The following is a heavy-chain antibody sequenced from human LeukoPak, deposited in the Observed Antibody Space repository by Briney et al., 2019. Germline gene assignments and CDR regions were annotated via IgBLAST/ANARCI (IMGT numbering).Heavy chain of an antibody. D-gene: IGHD5-18*01. CDR1: GFTFSSYS. J-gene: IGHJ3*02. V-gene: IGHV3-21*01. CDR2: ISSSSSYI. Sequence: KSGGSLRLSCAASGFTFSSYSMNWVRQAPGKGLEWVSSISSSSSYIYYADSVKGRFTISRDNAKNSLYLQMNSLRAEDTAVYYCAREVEGGYSYGYRGLNAFDIWGQGTMVTVSS. CDR3: AREVEGGYSYGYRGLNAFDI.